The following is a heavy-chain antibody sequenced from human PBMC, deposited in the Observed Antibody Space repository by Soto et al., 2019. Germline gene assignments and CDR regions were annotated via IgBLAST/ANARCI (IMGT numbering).Heavy chain of an antibody. CDR1: GFTFSSYG. D-gene: IGHD3-3*01. J-gene: IGHJ4*02. CDR3: ARDRGRYYDVWSGYYTFDY. Sequence: GGSLRLSCAASGFTFSSYGMHWVRQAPGKGLEWVAVIWYDGSNKYYADSVKGRFTISRDNSKNTLYLQMNSLRAEDTAVYYCARDRGRYYDVWSGYYTFDYWGQGTLVTVSS. V-gene: IGHV3-33*01. CDR2: IWYDGSNK.